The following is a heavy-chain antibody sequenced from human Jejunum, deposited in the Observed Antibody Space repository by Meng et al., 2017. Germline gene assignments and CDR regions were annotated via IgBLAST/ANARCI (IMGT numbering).Heavy chain of an antibody. CDR2: IKEDGSAK. D-gene: IGHD6-19*01. CDR3: ARSTHSSGSE. CDR1: GFNFSNYW. V-gene: IGHV3-7*01. J-gene: IGHJ4*02. Sequence: GESLKISCAASGFNFSNYWMSWVRQAPGKGLEWVAHIKEDGSAKFYVDSVKGRFTTSRDNAKSSLDLQMSSLRAEDTAVYYCARSTHSSGSEWGQGTLVTVSS.